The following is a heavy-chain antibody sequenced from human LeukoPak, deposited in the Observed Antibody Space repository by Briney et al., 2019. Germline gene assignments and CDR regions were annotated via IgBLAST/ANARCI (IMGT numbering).Heavy chain of an antibody. J-gene: IGHJ6*02. CDR2: ISGSGGST. CDR1: GFTFSSYA. V-gene: IGHV3-23*01. D-gene: IGHD4-17*01. Sequence: PGGSLRLSCAASGFTFSSYAMSWVRQAPGKGLEWVSAISGSGGSTYYADSVKGRFTISRDNSKNTLYLQMNSLRAEDTAVYYCAKHRDYASYYGMDVWGQGTTVTVSS. CDR3: AKHRDYASYYGMDV.